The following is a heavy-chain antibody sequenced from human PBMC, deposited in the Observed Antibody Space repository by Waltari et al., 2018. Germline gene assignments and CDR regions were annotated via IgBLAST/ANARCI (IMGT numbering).Heavy chain of an antibody. CDR1: GFIFSNYW. Sequence: EVQLVESGGGLVQPGGSLSLSCKASGFIFSNYWMHWVRQAPGKGLFWVSRISNDGSSTDYADSVKGRFTISRDNAKNTLYLQMNSLRTEDTAVYYCARGSVTGWGQGTLVTVSS. J-gene: IGHJ4*02. CDR2: ISNDGSST. CDR3: ARGSVTG. D-gene: IGHD4-17*01. V-gene: IGHV3-74*01.